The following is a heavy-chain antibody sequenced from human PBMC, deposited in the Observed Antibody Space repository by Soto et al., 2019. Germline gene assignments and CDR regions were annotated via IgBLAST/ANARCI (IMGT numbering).Heavy chain of an antibody. J-gene: IGHJ4*02. CDR1: GGSISSYY. Sequence: TCTVSGGSISSYYWSWIRRPPGKGLEWIGYIYYSGSTNYNPSLKSRVTISVDTSKNQFSLKLSSVTAADTAVYYCARRYGGNSGDYWGQGTLVTVSS. D-gene: IGHD2-21*02. CDR2: IYYSGST. CDR3: ARRYGGNSGDY. V-gene: IGHV4-59*12.